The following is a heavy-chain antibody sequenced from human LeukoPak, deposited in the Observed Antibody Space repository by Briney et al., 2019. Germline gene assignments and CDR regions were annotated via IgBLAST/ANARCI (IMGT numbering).Heavy chain of an antibody. Sequence: SETLSLTCTVSGGSISSYYWSWIRQPPGKGLEWIGEIYHSGSTNYNPSPKSRVTISVDTSKNQFSLKLSSVTAADTAVYYCTRGVHSGSWWPPYYYYYMDVWGKGTTVTVSS. J-gene: IGHJ6*03. CDR1: GGSISSYY. D-gene: IGHD6-13*01. V-gene: IGHV4-34*01. CDR2: IYHSGST. CDR3: TRGVHSGSWWPPYYYYYMDV.